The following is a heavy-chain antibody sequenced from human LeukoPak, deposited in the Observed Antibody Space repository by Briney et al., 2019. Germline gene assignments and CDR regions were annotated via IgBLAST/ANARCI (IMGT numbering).Heavy chain of an antibody. CDR3: ARVGVRVYYYYYYMDV. J-gene: IGHJ6*03. CDR1: GGSISSYY. V-gene: IGHV4-59*01. D-gene: IGHD3-10*01. CDR2: IYYSGST. Sequence: SETLSLTCTVSGGSISSYYWSWIRQPPGKGLEWIGYIYYSGSTNYNPSLKSRVTISVDTSKNQFSLKLSSVTAADTAVYYCARVGVRVYYYYYYMDVWGKGTTVTVSS.